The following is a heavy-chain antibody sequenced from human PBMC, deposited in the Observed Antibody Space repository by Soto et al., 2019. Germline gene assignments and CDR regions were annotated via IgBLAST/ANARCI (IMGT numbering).Heavy chain of an antibody. V-gene: IGHV3-23*01. J-gene: IGHJ5*02. Sequence: EVQLLESGGGLVQPGGSLRLSCAASGFTFSSYAMSWVRQAPGKGLEWVSAISGSGGSTYYADSVKGRFTISRDNSKNTLYLQMNSLRAEDTAVYYCAKGIDCRGGSCYSAGGWFDPWGQGTLVTVSS. CDR2: ISGSGGST. CDR3: AKGIDCRGGSCYSAGGWFDP. CDR1: GFTFSSYA. D-gene: IGHD2-15*01.